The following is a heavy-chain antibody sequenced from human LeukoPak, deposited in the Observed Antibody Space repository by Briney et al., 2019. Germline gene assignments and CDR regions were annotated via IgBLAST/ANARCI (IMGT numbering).Heavy chain of an antibody. D-gene: IGHD3-22*01. J-gene: IGHJ4*02. CDR2: IYYSGST. CDR3: ATQGVTMIVVD. CDR1: GGSISSSSYY. Sequence: SETLSLTCTVSGGSISSSSYYWGWIRQPPGKGLEWIGSIYYSGSTYYNPSLKSRVTISVDTSKNQFSLKLSSVTAADTAVYYCATQGVTMIVVDWGQGTLVTVSS. V-gene: IGHV4-39*01.